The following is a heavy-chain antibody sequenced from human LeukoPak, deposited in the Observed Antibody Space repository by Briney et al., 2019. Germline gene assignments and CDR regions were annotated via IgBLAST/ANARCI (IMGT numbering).Heavy chain of an antibody. D-gene: IGHD6-13*01. J-gene: IGHJ4*02. CDR2: INTNTGNP. Sequence: ASVKVSCKASGYTFTSYAMNWVRQVPGQGLEWMGWINTNTGNPTYAQGFTGRFVFSLDTSVSTAYLQISSLKAEDTAVYYCARVRAGTKTSRQYYFDYWGQGTLVTVSS. CDR3: ARVRAGTKTSRQYYFDY. CDR1: GYTFTSYA. V-gene: IGHV7-4-1*02.